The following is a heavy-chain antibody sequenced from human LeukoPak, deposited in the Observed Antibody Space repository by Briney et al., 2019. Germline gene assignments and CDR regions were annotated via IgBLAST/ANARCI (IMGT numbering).Heavy chain of an antibody. CDR2: ISDDGNSK. CDR3: ASVDDLDAFGM. V-gene: IGHV3-30*03. D-gene: IGHD5-12*01. J-gene: IGHJ3*02. CDR1: GFTVSSNY. Sequence: GGSLRLSCAASGFTVSSNYMSWVRQAPGKGLEWVAVISDDGNSKYYVESVKGRFTISRDNSKNTLYLEMNSLRGEDTAVYYCASVDDLDAFGMWRQGTMVGVSS.